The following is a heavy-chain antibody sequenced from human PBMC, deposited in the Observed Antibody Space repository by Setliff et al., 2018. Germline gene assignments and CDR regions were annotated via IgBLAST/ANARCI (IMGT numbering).Heavy chain of an antibody. J-gene: IGHJ4*02. CDR3: ARTCSGSGCYAGLES. CDR1: GGTFSDYY. V-gene: IGHV4-34*01. Sequence: ASETLSLTCAASGGTFSDYYWTLIRQPPGKGLEWIGEINHSGSTNYNPSLKSRVTVIVDTSKNQFSLRLSSVTAADTAIYYCARTCSGSGCYAGLESWGQGTPVTVSS. D-gene: IGHD2-15*01. CDR2: INHSGST.